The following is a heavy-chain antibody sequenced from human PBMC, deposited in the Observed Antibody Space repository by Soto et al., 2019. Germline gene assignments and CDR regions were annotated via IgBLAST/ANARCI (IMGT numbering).Heavy chain of an antibody. CDR3: VKGYWKGDV. J-gene: IGHJ6*02. CDR1: GFTFSTYA. V-gene: IGHV3-23*01. D-gene: IGHD1-1*01. CDR2: ISGSGGSI. Sequence: EVQLLESGGGLVQPGGSLRLSCAASGFTFSTYAMNWVRQAPGNGLEWVSAISGSGGSIHYADSVKGRFTISRDNSKNTLYLQMNILRDEDMNVYHCVKGYWKGDVWGQGTTVTISS.